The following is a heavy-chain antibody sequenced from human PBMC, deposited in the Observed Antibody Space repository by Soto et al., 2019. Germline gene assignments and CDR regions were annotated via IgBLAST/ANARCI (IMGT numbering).Heavy chain of an antibody. CDR2: FDPEDGET. J-gene: IGHJ6*02. Sequence: VASVKVSCKVSGYTLTELSMHWVRQAPGKGLEWMGGFDPEDGETIYAQKFQGRVTMTEDTSTDTAYMELCSLRSEDTAVYYCATDPGAVAGHYYYGMDVWGQGTTVTVSS. D-gene: IGHD6-19*01. V-gene: IGHV1-24*01. CDR1: GYTLTELS. CDR3: ATDPGAVAGHYYYGMDV.